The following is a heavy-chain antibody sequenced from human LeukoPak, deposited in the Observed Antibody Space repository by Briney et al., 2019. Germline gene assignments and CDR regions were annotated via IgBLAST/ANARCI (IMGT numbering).Heavy chain of an antibody. CDR1: GGSLSSYY. Sequence: SETLSLTCTVSGGSLSSYYWSWIRQPPGKGLEWIGYIYYSGSTTYNPSLKSRVTVSVDTSKNHFSLKLSSVTAADTAVYYCTSLLATWYIAYWGQGTLVTVSS. J-gene: IGHJ4*02. CDR3: TSLLATWYIAY. V-gene: IGHV4-59*01. D-gene: IGHD2-8*01. CDR2: IYYSGST.